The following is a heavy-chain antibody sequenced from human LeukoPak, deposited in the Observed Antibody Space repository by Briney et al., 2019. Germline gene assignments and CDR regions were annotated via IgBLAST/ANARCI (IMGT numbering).Heavy chain of an antibody. D-gene: IGHD6-13*01. CDR2: IYHSGST. CDR3: ARGCWYLF. CDR1: GGSISSYY. Sequence: PSETLSLTCTVSGGSISSYYWGWIRQPPGKGLEWIGSIYHSGSTYYNPSLKSRVTISVDTSKNQFSLKLSSVTAADTAVYYCARGCWYLFGGQGTLVTVSS. V-gene: IGHV4-38-2*02. J-gene: IGHJ4*02.